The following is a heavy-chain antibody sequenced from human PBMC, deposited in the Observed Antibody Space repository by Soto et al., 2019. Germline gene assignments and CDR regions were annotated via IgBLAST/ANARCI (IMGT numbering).Heavy chain of an antibody. CDR1: GFIVSSTY. V-gene: IGHV3-66*01. D-gene: IGHD1-1*01. Sequence: EVQMVESGGDLVQPGGSLRLSCAASGFIVSSTYLSWVRRAPGKGLEWVSIVYSDGTTYYADSVKGRFTISRDDSKDTLFLERSSRRAEDTAVYYGATVQVTTGTTGGVFDYWGQGTLVPASP. J-gene: IGHJ4*02. CDR3: ATVQVTTGTTGGVFDY. CDR2: VYSDGTT.